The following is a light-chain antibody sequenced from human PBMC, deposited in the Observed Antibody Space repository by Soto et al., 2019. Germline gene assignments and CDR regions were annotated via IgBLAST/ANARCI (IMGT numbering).Light chain of an antibody. CDR2: WAS. CDR1: RSLLHGSNNENF. J-gene: IGKJ4*01. V-gene: IGKV4-1*01. CDR3: QQYFGIPLT. Sequence: DIVMTQSPDSLAVSLGERATINCKSSRSLLHGSNNENFLALYQQRPGQPPKLLFYWASTRQSGVPERFSGSGSETDFTLTISSLRAEDVAVYYCQQYFGIPLTFGGGTKVEIK.